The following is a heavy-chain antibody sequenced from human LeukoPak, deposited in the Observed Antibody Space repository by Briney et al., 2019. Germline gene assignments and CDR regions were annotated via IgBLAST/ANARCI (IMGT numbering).Heavy chain of an antibody. D-gene: IGHD6-13*01. CDR1: GYTFTNYY. CDR2: INPSGGST. CDR3: ARDKRYSSSHDAFDI. V-gene: IGHV1-46*01. J-gene: IGHJ3*02. Sequence: ASVKVSCKASGYTFTNYYIHWMRQAPGQGLEWMGIINPSGGSTSYAQKFQGRVTMTRDTSTSTVYMELSSLRSEDTAVYYCARDKRYSSSHDAFDIWGQGTMVTVSS.